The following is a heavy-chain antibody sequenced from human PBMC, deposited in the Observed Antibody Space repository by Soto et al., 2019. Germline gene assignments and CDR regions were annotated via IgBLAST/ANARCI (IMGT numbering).Heavy chain of an antibody. CDR3: AAGGALPRYF. CDR1: GGSISSGGYS. J-gene: IGHJ4*02. CDR2: IYHSGST. Sequence: SETLSLTCAVSGGSISSGGYSWSWIRQPPGKGLEWIGYIYHSGSTYYNPSLKSRVTISVDRSKNQFSLKLSSVTAADTAVYYCAAGGALPRYFWGQGTLVTVSS. V-gene: IGHV4-30-2*01. D-gene: IGHD2-2*01.